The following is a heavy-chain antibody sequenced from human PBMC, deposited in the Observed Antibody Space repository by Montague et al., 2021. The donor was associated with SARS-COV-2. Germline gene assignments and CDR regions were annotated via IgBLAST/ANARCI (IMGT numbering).Heavy chain of an antibody. Sequence: SETLSLTCTVSGGSISSYYWSWIRHPPGKGLERIGYTYYSGSTNYNPSLKSRVTISVDTSKNQFSLKLSSVTAADTAVYYCARVLPRWLQFDPYFDYWGQGTLATVSS. CDR1: GGSISSYY. D-gene: IGHD5-24*01. CDR2: TYYSGST. J-gene: IGHJ4*02. V-gene: IGHV4-59*01. CDR3: ARVLPRWLQFDPYFDY.